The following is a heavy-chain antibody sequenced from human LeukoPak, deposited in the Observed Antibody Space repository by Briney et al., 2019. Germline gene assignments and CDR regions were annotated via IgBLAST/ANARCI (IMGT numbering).Heavy chain of an antibody. J-gene: IGHJ5*02. CDR2: ISYDGSNK. CDR1: RFTFSSYA. V-gene: IGHV3-30-3*01. D-gene: IGHD2-21*01. Sequence: GGSLRLSCAASRFTFSSYAMHWVRQAPGKGLEWVAVISYDGSNKYYADSVKGRFTISRDNSKNTLYLQMNSLRAEDTAVYYCARGGGASRHNWFDPWGQGTLVTVSS. CDR3: ARGGGASRHNWFDP.